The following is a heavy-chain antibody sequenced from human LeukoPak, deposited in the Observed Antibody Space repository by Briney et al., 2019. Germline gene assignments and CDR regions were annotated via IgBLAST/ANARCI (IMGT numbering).Heavy chain of an antibody. V-gene: IGHV4-59*01. CDR1: GGSISSYY. Sequence: SETLSLTCTVSGGSISSYYWSWIRQPPGKGLEWIGYFYYSGSTNYKPSLKSRVTISVDTSKNQFSLKLSSVTAVDTAVYYCARGGYYGSGNDFRFDPWGQGTLVTVSS. J-gene: IGHJ5*02. D-gene: IGHD3-10*01. CDR3: ARGGYYGSGNDFRFDP. CDR2: FYYSGST.